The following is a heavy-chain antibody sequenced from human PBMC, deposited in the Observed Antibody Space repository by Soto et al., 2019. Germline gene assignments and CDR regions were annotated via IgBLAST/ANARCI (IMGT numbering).Heavy chain of an antibody. Sequence: EVQLVESGGGLVQPGGSLRLSCAASGFTFSSYSMNWVRQAPGKGLEWVSYISSSSSTIYYADSVKGRFTISRDNAKNSLYLQMNSLRAEDTAVYYCARGLLAAAAGTDAFDIWGQGTMVTVSS. CDR1: GFTFSSYS. V-gene: IGHV3-48*01. J-gene: IGHJ3*02. CDR3: ARGLLAAAAGTDAFDI. D-gene: IGHD6-13*01. CDR2: ISSSSSTI.